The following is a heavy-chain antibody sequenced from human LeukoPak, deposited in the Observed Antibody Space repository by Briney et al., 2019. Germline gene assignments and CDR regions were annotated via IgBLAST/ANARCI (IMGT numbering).Heavy chain of an antibody. Sequence: SETLSLTCTVSGGSISSYYWSWIRQPPGKGLEWIGYIYYSGSTNYNPSLKSRVTISVDTSKNQFSLKLSSVTAADTAVYYCRGSCWQPRMGYYGMDVWGQGTTVTVSS. J-gene: IGHJ6*02. V-gene: IGHV4-59*08. CDR1: GGSISSYY. CDR3: RGSCWQPRMGYYGMDV. D-gene: IGHD6-13*01. CDR2: IYYSGST.